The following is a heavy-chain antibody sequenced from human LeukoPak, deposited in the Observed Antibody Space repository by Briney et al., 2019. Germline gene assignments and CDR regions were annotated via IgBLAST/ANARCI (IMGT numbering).Heavy chain of an antibody. Sequence: ASVKVSCKASGYTFTSYGISWVRQAPGQGLEWMGWISAYNGNTNYAQKLQGRVTMTTDTSTSTAYMELRSLRSDDTAVYYCARDGSSGWYGDDAFDIWGQGTMVTVSS. V-gene: IGHV1-18*01. D-gene: IGHD6-19*01. CDR3: ARDGSSGWYGDDAFDI. CDR1: GYTFTSYG. CDR2: ISAYNGNT. J-gene: IGHJ3*02.